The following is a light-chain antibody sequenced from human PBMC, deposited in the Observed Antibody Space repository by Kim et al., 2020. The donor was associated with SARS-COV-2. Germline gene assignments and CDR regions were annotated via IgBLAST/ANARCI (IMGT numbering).Light chain of an antibody. CDR2: DVS. V-gene: IGLV2-14*04. J-gene: IGLJ2*01. Sequence: SITTSCTGPSSDVGGDNFVSWYQQHPGKAPNIMIYDVSKRPSGVSNRFSGSKSGNTASLTISGLQAEDEADYYCSSYTSSSTVVFGGGTQLTVL. CDR1: SSDVGGDNF. CDR3: SSYTSSSTVV.